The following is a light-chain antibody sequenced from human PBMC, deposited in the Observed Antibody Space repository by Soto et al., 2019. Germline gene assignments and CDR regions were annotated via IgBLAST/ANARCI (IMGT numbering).Light chain of an antibody. CDR3: QQRSNWIT. V-gene: IGKV3-11*01. J-gene: IGKJ5*01. CDR2: DAS. Sequence: EIVLTQSPATLSLSPGERATLSCRASQSVSTYLAWYQQKPGQAPRLLIYDASNRATGIPARFSDSGSGTDFTLTISSLEPEDFAIYYCQQRSNWITFGQGTRLEIE. CDR1: QSVSTY.